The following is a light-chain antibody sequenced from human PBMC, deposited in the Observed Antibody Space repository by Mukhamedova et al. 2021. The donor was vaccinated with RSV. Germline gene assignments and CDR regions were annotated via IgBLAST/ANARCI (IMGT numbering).Light chain of an antibody. J-gene: IGKJ1*01. V-gene: IGKV1-39*01. CDR3: QQSYNNPRT. CDR2: VAS. Sequence: WYQRRVHGKPPRLLIFVASTLQSGVPSRFSGRGYGTDFTLTISSLQPEDFALYYCQQSYNNPRTFGQGTKVEVK.